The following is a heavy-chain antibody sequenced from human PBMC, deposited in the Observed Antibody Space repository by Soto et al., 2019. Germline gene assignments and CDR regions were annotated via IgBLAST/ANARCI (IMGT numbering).Heavy chain of an antibody. CDR2: ISTYNGNT. D-gene: IGHD6-19*01. CDR3: GRGGGGWLDY. J-gene: IGHJ4*02. V-gene: IGHV1-18*01. Sequence: QVQLVQSGAEVKKPGASVKVSCKASGYTFTSYGFNWVRQAPGQGLEWMGWISTYNGNTNYGQKFQGRVIMTTDTPTSTAYMELRSLRSDDTAVYYCGRGGGGWLDYWGQGTLVTVSS. CDR1: GYTFTSYG.